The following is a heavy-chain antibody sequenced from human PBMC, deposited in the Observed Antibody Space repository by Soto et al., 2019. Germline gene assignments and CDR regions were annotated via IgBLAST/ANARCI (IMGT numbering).Heavy chain of an antibody. Sequence: QVQLQESGPGLVKPSEPLSLTCTVSSDSIAGVNWWSWVRQPPGMGLEWIGEIFHTGGTNYNPSLNSRVTMEVDKSKNQFSLNLISATAADTAVYYCARVFSSGSGWMYYFDFWGQGTLVSVSS. D-gene: IGHD6-25*01. CDR1: SDSIAGVNW. CDR2: IFHTGGT. CDR3: ARVFSSGSGWMYYFDF. V-gene: IGHV4-4*02. J-gene: IGHJ4*02.